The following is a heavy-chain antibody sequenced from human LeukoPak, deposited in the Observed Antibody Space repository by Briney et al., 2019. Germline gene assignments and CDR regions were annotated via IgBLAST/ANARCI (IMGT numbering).Heavy chain of an antibody. CDR3: ARARRAATSQVGYYYYMDV. J-gene: IGHJ6*03. CDR2: IYYSGST. CDR1: GGSISSYY. V-gene: IGHV4-59*01. D-gene: IGHD2-15*01. Sequence: SETLSLTCTVSGGSISSYYWSWIRQPPGKGLEWIGYIYYSGSTNYNPSLKSRVTISVDTSKNQFSLKLSSVTAADTAVYYCARARRAATSQVGYYYYMDVWGKGTTVTVSS.